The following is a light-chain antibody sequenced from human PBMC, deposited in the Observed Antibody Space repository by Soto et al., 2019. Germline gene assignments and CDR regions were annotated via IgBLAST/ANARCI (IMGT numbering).Light chain of an antibody. CDR1: SSDVGAYNY. J-gene: IGLJ3*02. V-gene: IGLV2-11*01. CDR2: DVN. CDR3: CSYAGTYPWV. Sequence: QSALTQPRSVSGSPGQSVTISCTGTSSDVGAYNYVSWYQHHPGKAPKLMIYDVNKRPSGVPDRFSGSKSGNTASLTISGLQAEDEAHYYCCSYAGTYPWVFGGGTKLTVL.